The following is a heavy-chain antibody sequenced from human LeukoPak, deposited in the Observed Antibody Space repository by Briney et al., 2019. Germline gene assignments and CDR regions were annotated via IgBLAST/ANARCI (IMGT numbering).Heavy chain of an antibody. V-gene: IGHV1-2*06. CDR2: INPNSGGA. D-gene: IGHD6-13*01. CDR1: GYTFTGYY. CDR3: ASLSIAAAGRTFDY. J-gene: IGHJ4*02. Sequence: ASVKVSCKASGYTFTGYYMHWVRQAPGQGLEWMGRINPNSGGANYAQRFQGRVTMTRDTSISTAYMELSRLRSDDTAVYYCASLSIAAAGRTFDYWGQGTLVTVSS.